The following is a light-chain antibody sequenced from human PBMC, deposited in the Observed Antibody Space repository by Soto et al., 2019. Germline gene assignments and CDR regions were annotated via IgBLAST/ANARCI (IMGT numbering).Light chain of an antibody. CDR2: DAS. CDR1: QNVRTY. Sequence: EIVLTQSPATLSLFPGERATLSCRASQNVRTYLAWYQQKPGQAPRILNSDASKRATGIPARFSGSGSGTDFTLTISSLEAEDSAVYYCHQRSNWPRTFGGGSKVEIK. J-gene: IGKJ4*01. CDR3: HQRSNWPRT. V-gene: IGKV3-11*01.